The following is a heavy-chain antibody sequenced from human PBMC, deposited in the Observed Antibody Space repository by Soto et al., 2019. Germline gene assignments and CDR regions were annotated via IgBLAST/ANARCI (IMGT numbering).Heavy chain of an antibody. Sequence: PGGSLRLSCAASGFTFSSYGMHWVRQAPGKGLEWVAVISYDGSNKYYADSVKGRFTISRDNSKNTLYLQMNSLRAEDTAVYYCAKDGITMIVVVPQYFDYWGQGTLVTVPQ. CDR3: AKDGITMIVVVPQYFDY. CDR2: ISYDGSNK. D-gene: IGHD3-22*01. V-gene: IGHV3-30*18. J-gene: IGHJ4*02. CDR1: GFTFSSYG.